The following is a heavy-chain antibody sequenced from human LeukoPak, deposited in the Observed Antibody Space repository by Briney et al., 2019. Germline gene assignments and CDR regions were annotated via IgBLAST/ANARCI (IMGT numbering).Heavy chain of an antibody. J-gene: IGHJ4*02. Sequence: SQTLSLTCAISGDSVSSKSGAWNWIRQSPSRGLEWLGRTYYRSKWYNDYAVSVKSRISVNPDTSKNQFSLHLNSVTPEDTAVYYCASTVAGSLWHWGQGTLVTVSS. D-gene: IGHD6-19*01. CDR3: ASTVAGSLWH. CDR2: TYYRSKWYN. CDR1: GDSVSSKSGA. V-gene: IGHV6-1*01.